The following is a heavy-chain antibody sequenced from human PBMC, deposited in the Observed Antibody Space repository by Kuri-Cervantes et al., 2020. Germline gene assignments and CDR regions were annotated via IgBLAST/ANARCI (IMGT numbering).Heavy chain of an antibody. CDR3: ARSYYYESSGYYYV. V-gene: IGHV3-7*05. J-gene: IGHJ4*02. CDR1: GFTFSSYW. D-gene: IGHD3-22*01. Sequence: GGSLRLSCAASGFTFSSYWMSWVRQAPGKGLEWVANIKQDGSEKYYVDSVKGRFTISRDNAKKSLYLQMNSLRADDTAFYYCARSYYYESSGYYYVWGQGTLVTVSS. CDR2: IKQDGSEK.